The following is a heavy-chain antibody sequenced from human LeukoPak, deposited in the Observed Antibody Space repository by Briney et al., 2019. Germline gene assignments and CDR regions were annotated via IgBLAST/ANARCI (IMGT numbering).Heavy chain of an antibody. V-gene: IGHV3-30-3*01. CDR3: ARVAYDSSGSVDY. J-gene: IGHJ4*02. CDR2: ISYDGSNK. D-gene: IGHD3-22*01. Sequence: GWSLRLSCAASGFTFSSYAMHWVRQAPGKGLEWVAVISYDGSNKYYADSVKGRFTISRDNSKNTLYLQMNSLRAEDTAVYYCARVAYDSSGSVDYWGQGTLVTVSS. CDR1: GFTFSSYA.